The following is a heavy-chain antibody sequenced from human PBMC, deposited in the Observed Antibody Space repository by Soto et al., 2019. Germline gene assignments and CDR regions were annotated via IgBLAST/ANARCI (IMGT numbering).Heavy chain of an antibody. CDR3: ASGPGYCSGGSCRPSEYFRH. D-gene: IGHD2-15*01. J-gene: IGHJ1*01. CDR1: GVTFFNSG. Sequence: QVHLVQSGAEVKKPGSSVKVSCKASGVTFFNSGFSWVRQAPGQGLEWVGGILPSLHTTKYAQSFRGRATITADESTSTAYMELTSLRADDTAVYYCASGPGYCSGGSCRPSEYFRHWGQGTLLIVSS. CDR2: ILPSLHTT. V-gene: IGHV1-69*11.